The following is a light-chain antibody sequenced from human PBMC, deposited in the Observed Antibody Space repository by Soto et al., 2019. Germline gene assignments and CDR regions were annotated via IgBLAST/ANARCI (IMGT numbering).Light chain of an antibody. CDR3: QQLNSYPLT. J-gene: IGKJ4*01. Sequence: IQMTQSPSTLSASVGDRVTITCRASQGISSWLARYQQKPGKAPKLLIYEASSLESGVPSRFSGSGSGTDFTLTISSLQPEDFATYYCQQLNSYPLTFGGGTKVDIK. V-gene: IGKV1-5*03. CDR1: QGISSW. CDR2: EAS.